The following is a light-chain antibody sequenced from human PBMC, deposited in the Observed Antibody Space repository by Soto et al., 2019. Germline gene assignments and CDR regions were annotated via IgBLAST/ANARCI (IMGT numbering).Light chain of an antibody. CDR2: GAS. CDR1: QSVSSN. Sequence: EIVMTQSPATLSVSPGERATLSCRASQSVSSNLAWYQQKPGQAPRLLIYGASTRATGIPARFSGSGSGTEFTLSLSSLQSEDFAVYDCQQYNNWTRTFGQGTKVEIK. V-gene: IGKV3-15*01. J-gene: IGKJ1*01. CDR3: QQYNNWTRT.